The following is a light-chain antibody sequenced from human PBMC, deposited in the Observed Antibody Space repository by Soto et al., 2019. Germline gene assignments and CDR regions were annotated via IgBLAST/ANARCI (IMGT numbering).Light chain of an antibody. CDR2: VAS. Sequence: AIQLTQSPSSLSASGGDRVTITCRASQGISSALAWYQQKTGKAPKLLSYVASSLESGVPSRFSGSGSGTDFILTISSLQPEDFATYYVPQFNNYPLPFGGATKVEIK. V-gene: IGKV1D-13*01. CDR1: QGISSA. J-gene: IGKJ4*01. CDR3: PQFNNYPLP.